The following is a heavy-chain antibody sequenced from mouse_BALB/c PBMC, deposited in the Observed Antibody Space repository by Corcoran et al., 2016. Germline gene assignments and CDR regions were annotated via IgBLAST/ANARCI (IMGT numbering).Heavy chain of an antibody. CDR3: AGWVWYFDV. CDR2: IDPANGNT. Sequence: EVQLEQSGTEVVKPGASVKLSCTASGFNIKDNYMHWVKQRPEQGLEWIGRIDPANGNTKYDPKLQGKATITADTSSNKAYLQLSSLTSEDTAVYYCAGWVWYFDVWGAGTTVPVSS. CDR1: GFNIKDNY. J-gene: IGHJ1*01. V-gene: IGHV14-3*02.